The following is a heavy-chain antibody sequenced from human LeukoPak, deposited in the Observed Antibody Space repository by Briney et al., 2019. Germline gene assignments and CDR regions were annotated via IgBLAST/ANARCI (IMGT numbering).Heavy chain of an antibody. CDR1: GFTFSSYS. CDR2: IRNKPYGEAT. J-gene: IGHJ4*02. V-gene: IGHV3-49*04. D-gene: IGHD6-25*01. CDR3: TRDGQRAGDFDY. Sequence: PGGSLRLSCAASGFTFSSYSMNWVRQAPGKGLDWVGFIRNKPYGEATEYAASVKGRFTISRDDSKSIAYLQMNSLKTEDTAVYYCTRDGQRAGDFDYWGQGTLVTVSS.